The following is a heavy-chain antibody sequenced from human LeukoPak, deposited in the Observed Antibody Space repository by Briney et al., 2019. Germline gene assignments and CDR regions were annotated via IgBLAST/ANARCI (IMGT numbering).Heavy chain of an antibody. V-gene: IGHV3-23*01. CDR1: TFSFSRYP. Sequence: GGSLRLSCAASTFSFSRYPMGWVRQAPGKGLEWVSGISAGGDGTYHADPVKGRFTISRDNAKNSLYLQMNSLRVEDTAVYYCARPPNIAAAGQDWGQGTPVTVSS. D-gene: IGHD6-13*01. J-gene: IGHJ4*02. CDR2: ISAGGDGT. CDR3: ARPPNIAAAGQD.